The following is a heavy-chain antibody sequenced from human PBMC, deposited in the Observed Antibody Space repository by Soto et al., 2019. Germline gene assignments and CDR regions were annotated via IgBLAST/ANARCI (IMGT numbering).Heavy chain of an antibody. V-gene: IGHV3-48*01. Sequence: EVQLVESGGGLVQPGGSLRLSCTASGVTFSSYSMVWVRQAPGKGLEWVSYISSSSSSIYYADSVKGRFSTSRDNAKNSTSLQMNSLRVEDTCVYYCARELGFDAVARMDVWGQGTTVTVSS. CDR1: GVTFSSYS. CDR3: ARELGFDAVARMDV. J-gene: IGHJ6*02. CDR2: ISSSSSSI. D-gene: IGHD3-10*01.